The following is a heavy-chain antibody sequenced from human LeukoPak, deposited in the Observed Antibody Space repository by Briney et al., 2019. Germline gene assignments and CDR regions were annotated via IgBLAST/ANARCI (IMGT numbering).Heavy chain of an antibody. Sequence: PSETLSLTCTVSGASISDYYWSWIRQPAGKGLEWIGEIYHSGSTNYNPSLKSRVTISVDKSKNQFSLKLSSVTAADTAVYYCARVYSYGLRYYFDYWGQGTLVTVSS. J-gene: IGHJ4*02. CDR2: IYHSGST. V-gene: IGHV4-59*12. D-gene: IGHD5-18*01. CDR3: ARVYSYGLRYYFDY. CDR1: GASISDYY.